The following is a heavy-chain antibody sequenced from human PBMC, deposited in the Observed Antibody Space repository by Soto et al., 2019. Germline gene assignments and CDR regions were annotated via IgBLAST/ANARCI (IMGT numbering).Heavy chain of an antibody. Sequence: GESLKISCQGSGYSFASYWIGWVRQMPGKDLEWMGIIYPGDSDTRYSPSFQGQVTISADTSTSTAYMELSRLRSDDTAVYYCAKGVVSPPNYGMDVWGQGTTVTVSS. D-gene: IGHD3-3*01. V-gene: IGHV5-51*01. CDR2: IYPGDSDT. CDR1: GYSFASYW. CDR3: AKGVVSPPNYGMDV. J-gene: IGHJ6*02.